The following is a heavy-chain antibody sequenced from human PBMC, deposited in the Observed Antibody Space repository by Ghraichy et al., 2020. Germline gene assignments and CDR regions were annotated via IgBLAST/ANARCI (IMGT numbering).Heavy chain of an antibody. CDR2: ISSDGSNK. CDR3: TKALGSGNYPSEYFDY. Sequence: GGSLRLSCAASGFTFSSYGMHWVRQAPGKGLEWVALISSDGSNKYYADSVRGRFTISRDNSKNTLYLQMNSLRAEDTAVFYCTKALGSGNYPSEYFDYWGQGTLVTVSS. CDR1: GFTFSSYG. J-gene: IGHJ4*02. D-gene: IGHD3-10*01. V-gene: IGHV3-30*18.